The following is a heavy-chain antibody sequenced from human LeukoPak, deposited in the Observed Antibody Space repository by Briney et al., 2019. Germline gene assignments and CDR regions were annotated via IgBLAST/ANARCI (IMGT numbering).Heavy chain of an antibody. Sequence: PSETLSLTCTVSGGSISSYYWSWIRQPPGKGLEWIGYIYYSGSTYYNPSLKSRVTISVDTSKNQFSLKLSSVTAADTAVYYCAREDDYYDSSGPNHGFDYWGQGTLVTVSS. D-gene: IGHD3-22*01. CDR1: GGSISSYY. J-gene: IGHJ4*02. CDR2: IYYSGST. V-gene: IGHV4-30-4*01. CDR3: AREDDYYDSSGPNHGFDY.